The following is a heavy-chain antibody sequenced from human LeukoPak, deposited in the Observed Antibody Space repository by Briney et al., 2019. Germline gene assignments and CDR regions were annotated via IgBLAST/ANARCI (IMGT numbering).Heavy chain of an antibody. CDR1: GFTFDDYA. CDR3: AKDIPAVS. D-gene: IGHD6-13*01. CDR2: ISWNSGTI. Sequence: GGSLRLSCAASGFTFDDYAMHWVRQAPGKGLEWVSGISWNSGTIGYADSVKGRFTISRDNAKNSLYLRMNSLRAEDTALYYCAKDIPAVSWGQGTLVTVSS. V-gene: IGHV3-9*01. J-gene: IGHJ4*02.